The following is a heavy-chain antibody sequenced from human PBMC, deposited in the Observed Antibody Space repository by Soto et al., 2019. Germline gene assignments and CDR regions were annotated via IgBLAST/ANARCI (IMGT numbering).Heavy chain of an antibody. CDR2: ISGSGGST. V-gene: IGHV3-23*01. CDR1: GFTFSSYA. J-gene: IGHJ4*02. Sequence: GGSLRLSYAASGFTFSSYAMSWVRQAPGKGLEWVSAISGSGGSTYYADSVKGRFTISRDNSKNTLYLQMNSLRAEDTAVYYCAKEVEYSSSWSDIDYWGQGTLVTVSS. D-gene: IGHD6-13*01. CDR3: AKEVEYSSSWSDIDY.